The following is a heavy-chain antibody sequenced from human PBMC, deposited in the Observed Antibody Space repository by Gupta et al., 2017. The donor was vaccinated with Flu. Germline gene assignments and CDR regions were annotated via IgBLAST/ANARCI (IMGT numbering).Heavy chain of an antibody. CDR1: GYSISSGYY. D-gene: IGHD1-26*01. J-gene: IGHJ4*02. CDR2: IYHSGST. Sequence: QVQLQESGPGLVKPSETLSLTCAVSGYSISSGYYWGWIRQPPGKGLEWIGSIYHSGSTYYNPSLKSRVTISVDTSKNQFSLKLSSVTAADTAVYYCARDSFFGADLPFDYWGQGTLVTVSS. CDR3: ARDSFFGADLPFDY. V-gene: IGHV4-38-2*02.